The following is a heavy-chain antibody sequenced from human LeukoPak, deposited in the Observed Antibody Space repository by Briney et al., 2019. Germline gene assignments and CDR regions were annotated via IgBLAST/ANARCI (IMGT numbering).Heavy chain of an antibody. CDR2: IYYSGST. D-gene: IGHD4-11*01. J-gene: IGHJ4*02. CDR1: GGSISSYY. V-gene: IGHV4-59*01. Sequence: SETLSLTCTVSGGSISSYYWSWIRQPPGKGLEWIGYIYYSGSTNYNPSLKSRVTISVDTSKNQFSLKLSSVTAADTAVYYCARKGYSSYGYIDYWGQGTLVTVSS. CDR3: ARKGYSSYGYIDY.